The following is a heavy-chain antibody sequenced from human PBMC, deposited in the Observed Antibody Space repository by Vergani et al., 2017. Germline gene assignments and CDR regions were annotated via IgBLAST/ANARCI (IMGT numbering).Heavy chain of an antibody. CDR3: AHVPRRYSYGVVDY. J-gene: IGHJ4*02. CDR1: GFSLSTSGVG. CDR2: IYWDDDK. V-gene: IGHV2-5*02. D-gene: IGHD5-18*01. Sequence: QITLKESGPTLVKPTQTLTLTCTFSGFSLSTSGVGVGWIRQPPGKALEWLALIYWDDDKRYSPSLKSRLTITKDTSKNQVVLTMTNMDPVDTATYYCAHVPRRYSYGVVDYWGQGTLVTVSS.